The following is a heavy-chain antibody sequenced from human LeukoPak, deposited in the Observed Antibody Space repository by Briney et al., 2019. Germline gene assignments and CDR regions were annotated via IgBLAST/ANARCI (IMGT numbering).Heavy chain of an antibody. Sequence: GESLKISCKVSGYSFTGYWIAWVRQMPGKGLEWMGIIYPGDSDTRYSPSFQGQVTISAVQSISTAYLQWSSLKASDTAMYYCARRLGWDYDSSGYDFDYWGQGTLVTVSS. J-gene: IGHJ4*02. CDR1: GYSFTGYW. CDR3: ARRLGWDYDSSGYDFDY. V-gene: IGHV5-51*01. CDR2: IYPGDSDT. D-gene: IGHD3-22*01.